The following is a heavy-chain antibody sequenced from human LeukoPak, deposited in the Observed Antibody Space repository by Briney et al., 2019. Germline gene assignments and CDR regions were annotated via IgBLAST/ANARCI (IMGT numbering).Heavy chain of an antibody. J-gene: IGHJ4*02. Sequence: GGSLRLSCAASGFTFSSDWMSWVRQAPGKGLEWVANIKQDGSEKNYVDSVKGRFTISRDNTKNSLYLQMNSLRVEDTAVFYCARDQYDTWSRRGNFDSWGQGTLVIVSS. CDR1: GFTFSSDW. CDR2: IKQDGSEK. V-gene: IGHV3-7*03. CDR3: ARDQYDTWSRRGNFDS. D-gene: IGHD3-3*01.